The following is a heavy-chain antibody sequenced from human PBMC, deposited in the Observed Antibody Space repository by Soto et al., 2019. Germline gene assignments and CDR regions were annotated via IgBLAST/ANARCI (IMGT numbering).Heavy chain of an antibody. V-gene: IGHV3-30-3*01. Sequence: QVQLVESGGGVVQPGRSLRLSCAASGFTFSSYAMHWVRQAPGKGLEWVADISYDGSNKYYADSVKGRFTISRDNSKNTLYLQMDSLRAEDTAVYYCARGGGYSYGDLDYWGQGTLVTVSS. CDR1: GFTFSSYA. CDR2: ISYDGSNK. J-gene: IGHJ4*02. CDR3: ARGGGYSYGDLDY. D-gene: IGHD5-18*01.